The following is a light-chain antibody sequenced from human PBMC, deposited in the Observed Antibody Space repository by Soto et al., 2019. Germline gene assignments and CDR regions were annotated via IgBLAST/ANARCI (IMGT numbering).Light chain of an antibody. V-gene: IGKV1-39*01. CDR2: TAS. Sequence: DIQMTQTPSSLSAPVGVRVTISCRASERISDYLAWYQQKPGKAPKLLINTASSLRSGVPSRFSGSGSGTDFTLTIDSLQPEDFATYFCQQTNTAPWTFGQGTKVDIK. CDR1: ERISDY. J-gene: IGKJ1*01. CDR3: QQTNTAPWT.